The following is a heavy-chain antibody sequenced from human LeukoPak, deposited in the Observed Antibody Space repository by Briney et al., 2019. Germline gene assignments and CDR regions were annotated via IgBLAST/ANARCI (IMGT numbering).Heavy chain of an antibody. CDR3: ARVRLLQGAFDI. V-gene: IGHV3-20*04. Sequence: GGSLRLSCAASGFTVSSNYMSWVRQAPGKGLEWVSGINWNGGSTGYADSVKGRFTISRDNAKNSLYLQMNSLRAEDTALYYCARVRLLQGAFDIWGQGTMVTVSS. D-gene: IGHD3-22*01. CDR1: GFTVSSNY. CDR2: INWNGGST. J-gene: IGHJ3*02.